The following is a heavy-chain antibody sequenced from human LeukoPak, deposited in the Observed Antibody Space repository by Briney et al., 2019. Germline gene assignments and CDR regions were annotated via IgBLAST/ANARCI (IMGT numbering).Heavy chain of an antibody. D-gene: IGHD2/OR15-2a*01. J-gene: IGHJ4*01. CDR2: FSETNSGI. CDR1: GFTFSSFA. Sequence: PGGSLRLSCAASGFTFSSFAMSWVRQAPGKGLEWVSGFSETNSGIYYADSVKGRFTISRDNSRNTLYLQMNSLGVEDTAIYFCVKVVQTGNSMFDYWGQGALVTVSS. CDR3: VKVVQTGNSMFDY. V-gene: IGHV3-23*01.